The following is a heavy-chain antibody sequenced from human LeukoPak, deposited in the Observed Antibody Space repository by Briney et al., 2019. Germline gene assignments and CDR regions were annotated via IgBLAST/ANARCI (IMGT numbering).Heavy chain of an antibody. J-gene: IGHJ5*02. CDR2: IYYSGST. CDR1: GGSISSGDYY. V-gene: IGHV4-30-4*01. CDR3: ARSLAYGSGSLNWFDP. Sequence: SETLSLTCTVSGGSISSGDYYWSWIRQPPGKGLEWIGYIYYSGSTYYNPSLKSRVTISVDTSKNQFSLKLSSVTAADTAVYYCARSLAYGSGSLNWFDPWGQGTLVTVSS. D-gene: IGHD3-10*01.